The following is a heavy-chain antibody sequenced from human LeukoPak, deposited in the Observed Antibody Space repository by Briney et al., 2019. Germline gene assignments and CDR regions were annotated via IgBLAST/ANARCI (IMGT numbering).Heavy chain of an antibody. V-gene: IGHV1-2*02. CDR3: ARVMTAAAGIYFDY. CDR1: GYTFTGYY. Sequence: ASVKVSCKASGYTFTGYYLHWVRQASGQGLEWMGWINPNTGDTHFAQKFQGRVTMTRDTSISTAYMELSRLRSDDTAMFYCARVMTAAAGIYFDYWGRGTLVTVSS. CDR2: INPNTGDT. J-gene: IGHJ4*02. D-gene: IGHD6-13*01.